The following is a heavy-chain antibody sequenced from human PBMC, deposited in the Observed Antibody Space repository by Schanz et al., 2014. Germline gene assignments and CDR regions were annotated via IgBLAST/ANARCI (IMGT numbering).Heavy chain of an antibody. Sequence: QIQLVQSGPEVKKPGATVKVSCKASGYIFINSGISWVRRAPGQGLEWMGWISVYNHNKEYDQKFQGRVTMTTDTSTSTAYMALTDLRSDDTAVYYCARDRRLFDRDDLYYFDSWGQGTLVTVAS. CDR3: ARDRRLFDRDDLYYFDS. J-gene: IGHJ4*02. CDR2: ISVYNHNK. CDR1: GYIFINSG. D-gene: IGHD3-10*02. V-gene: IGHV1-18*01.